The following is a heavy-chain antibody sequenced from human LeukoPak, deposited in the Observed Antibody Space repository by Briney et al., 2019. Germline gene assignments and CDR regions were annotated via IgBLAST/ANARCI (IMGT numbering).Heavy chain of an antibody. J-gene: IGHJ4*02. Sequence: SETLSLTCTVSGGSIRSYYWSWIRQPPGKGLEWIGYIYYSGSTNYNPSLKSRVTISVDTSKNQFSLKLSSVTAADTAVYYCARGVGYSYGYAPFDYWGQGTLVTVSS. V-gene: IGHV4-59*01. CDR3: ARGVGYSYGYAPFDY. CDR1: GGSIRSYY. D-gene: IGHD5-18*01. CDR2: IYYSGST.